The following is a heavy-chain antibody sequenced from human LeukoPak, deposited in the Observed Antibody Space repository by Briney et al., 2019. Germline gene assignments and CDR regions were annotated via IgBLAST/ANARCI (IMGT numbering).Heavy chain of an antibody. CDR2: IYSGGST. D-gene: IGHD6-19*01. Sequence: GGSLRLSCAASGFTVSTNYMSWVRHPPGKGLEWVSVIYSGGSTYYADSVNGRFTISRDNSKNTLYLQMNSLRAEDTAVYYCAKDSLSSVDYWGQGTLVTVSS. CDR3: AKDSLSSVDY. J-gene: IGHJ4*02. V-gene: IGHV3-66*01. CDR1: GFTVSTNY.